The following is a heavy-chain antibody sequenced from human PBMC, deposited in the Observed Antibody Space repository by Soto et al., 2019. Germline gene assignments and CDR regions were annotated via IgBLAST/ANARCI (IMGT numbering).Heavy chain of an antibody. CDR2: IIPIFGTA. J-gene: IGHJ6*02. Sequence: SVKVSCKASGYTFTSYAMHWVRQAPGQGLEWMGGIIPIFGTANYAQKFQGRVTITADESTSTAYMELSSLRSEDTAVYYCATKRGIVLVPAAISDYYYYYGMDVWGQGTTVTVSS. CDR1: GYTFTSYA. V-gene: IGHV1-69*13. CDR3: ATKRGIVLVPAAISDYYYYYGMDV. D-gene: IGHD2-2*01.